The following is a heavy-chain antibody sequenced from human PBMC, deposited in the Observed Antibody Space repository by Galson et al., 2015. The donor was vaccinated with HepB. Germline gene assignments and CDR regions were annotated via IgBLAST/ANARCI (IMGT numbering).Heavy chain of an antibody. CDR3: ARDHARIVVVLSGMDV. D-gene: IGHD2-15*01. CDR2: ISAYNGNT. Sequence: SVKVSCKASGYTFTSYGISWVRQAPGQGLEWMGWISAYNGNTNYAQKPQGRVTMTTDTSTSTAYMELRSLRSDDTAVYYCARDHARIVVVLSGMDVWGQGTTVTVSS. V-gene: IGHV1-18*04. CDR1: GYTFTSYG. J-gene: IGHJ6*02.